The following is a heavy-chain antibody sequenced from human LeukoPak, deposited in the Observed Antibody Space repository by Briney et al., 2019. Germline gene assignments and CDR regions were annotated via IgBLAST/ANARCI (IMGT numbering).Heavy chain of an antibody. V-gene: IGHV1-18*01. J-gene: IGHJ4*02. Sequence: ASVKVSCTASGYTFTNYGITWVRQAPGQGLERMGWISGYQGSTKYAQNFQGRVTMTIDTSTSTAYMALRSLRSDDTAIYFCARSDLGTITAWPFNYWGQGTLVAVSS. CDR1: GYTFTNYG. CDR3: ARSDLGTITAWPFNY. D-gene: IGHD2-8*01. CDR2: ISGYQGST.